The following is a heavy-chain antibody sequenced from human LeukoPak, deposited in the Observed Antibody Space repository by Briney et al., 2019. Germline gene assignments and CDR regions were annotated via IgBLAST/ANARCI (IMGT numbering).Heavy chain of an antibody. V-gene: IGHV4-4*07. CDR2: IYPSGNT. CDR3: ASYYYDSSGYYNAFDI. J-gene: IGHJ3*02. Sequence: GSLRLSCAASGFTFSSYSMNWVRQPAGKGLEWIGRIYPSGNTNYNPSLKSRVTLSVDTSKTQFYLSLSSVTAADTAVYYCASYYYDSSGYYNAFDIWGQGTMVTVSS. CDR1: GFTFSSYS. D-gene: IGHD3-22*01.